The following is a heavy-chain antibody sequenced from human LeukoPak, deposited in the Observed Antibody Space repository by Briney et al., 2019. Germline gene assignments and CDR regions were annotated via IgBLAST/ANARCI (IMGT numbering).Heavy chain of an antibody. CDR2: IIPILGIA. D-gene: IGHD3-10*01. Sequence: SVKVSCKASGGTFSSYAISWVRQAPGQGLEWMGRIIPILGIANYALKFQGRVTITADKSTSTAYMELSSLRSEDTAVYYCARDKDLWFGELLGTDDAFDIWGQGTMVTVSS. J-gene: IGHJ3*02. V-gene: IGHV1-69*04. CDR1: GGTFSSYA. CDR3: ARDKDLWFGELLGTDDAFDI.